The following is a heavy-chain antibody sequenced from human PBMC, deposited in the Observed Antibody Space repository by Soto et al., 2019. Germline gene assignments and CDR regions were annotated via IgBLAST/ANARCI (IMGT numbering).Heavy chain of an antibody. V-gene: IGHV4-4*07. CDR2: IYNGGNT. D-gene: IGHD3-10*01. CDR3: ARDGSDSYGLEV. Sequence: SETLSLTCTVSGGSISSYYWSWIRQSAGKGLEWIGRIYNGGNTQYNPSLKSRVTMSADTSKNQFSLRLNSVTAADTAVYYCARDGSDSYGLEVWGQGTTVTVSS. J-gene: IGHJ6*02. CDR1: GGSISSYY.